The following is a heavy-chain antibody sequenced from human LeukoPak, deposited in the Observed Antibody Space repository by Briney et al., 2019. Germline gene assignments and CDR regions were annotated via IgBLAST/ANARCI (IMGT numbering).Heavy chain of an antibody. V-gene: IGHV1-2*02. CDR1: GYTFTGYY. CDR2: INPNGGAT. CDR3: ASGLGYCSSTSCYKYFQH. Sequence: ASVKVSCKASGYTFTGYYMHWVRQAPGQGLEWMGWINPNGGATNYAQNFQGRATMTRDTSISTAYMELSRLRSDDTAVYYCASGLGYCSSTSCYKYFQHWGQGTLVTVSS. J-gene: IGHJ1*01. D-gene: IGHD2-2*02.